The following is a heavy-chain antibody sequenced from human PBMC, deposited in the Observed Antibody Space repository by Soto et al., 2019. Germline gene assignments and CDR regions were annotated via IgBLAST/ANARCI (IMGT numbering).Heavy chain of an antibody. J-gene: IGHJ6*02. CDR2: ITGTGGNT. V-gene: IGHV3-23*01. CDR1: GFPLSTYG. Sequence: GSVRLSCAASGFPLSTYGMTWVRQAPGKGLEWVSAITGTGGNTYYVDSVKGRFTSSRDNSKNMLYLQVNSLRVEDTAVYYCARIRGYWYGLDVWGQGTTVTVSS. CDR3: ARIRGYWYGLDV.